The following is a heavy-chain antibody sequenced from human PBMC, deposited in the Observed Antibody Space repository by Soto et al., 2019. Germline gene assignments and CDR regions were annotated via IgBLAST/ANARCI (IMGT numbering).Heavy chain of an antibody. Sequence: SGPTLGEPTQTLTLTCTFSGFSLSTSGVGVGWIRQPPGKALEWLALIYWDDDKRYSPSLKSRLTITKDTSKNQVVLTMTNMDPVDTATYYCAHTAMTTVTTWFDPWGQGTLVTVSS. CDR1: GFSLSTSGVG. CDR2: IYWDDDK. V-gene: IGHV2-5*02. D-gene: IGHD4-17*01. CDR3: AHTAMTTVTTWFDP. J-gene: IGHJ5*02.